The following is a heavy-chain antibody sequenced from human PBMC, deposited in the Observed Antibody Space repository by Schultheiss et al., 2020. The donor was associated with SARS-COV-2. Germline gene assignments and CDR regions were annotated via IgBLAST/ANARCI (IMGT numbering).Heavy chain of an antibody. V-gene: IGHV3-15*01. CDR3: ARAGRLSPFDY. D-gene: IGHD2-15*01. Sequence: GGSLRLSCAASGFTVSSNYMSWVRQAPGKGLEWVGRIKSKTDGGTTDYAAPVKGRFTISRDESEKSLYLQMNSLKTEDTAVYYCARAGRLSPFDYWGQGTLVTVSS. J-gene: IGHJ4*02. CDR1: GFTVSSNY. CDR2: IKSKTDGGTT.